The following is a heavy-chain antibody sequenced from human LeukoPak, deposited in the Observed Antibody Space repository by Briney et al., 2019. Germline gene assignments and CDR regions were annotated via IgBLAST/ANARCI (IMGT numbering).Heavy chain of an antibody. Sequence: GGSLRLSCGVSGLTLSGYSMIWVRQAPGKGLERLSFMTTSGNTIFYAESVKDRFTISRDNAKKSLYLQMNSLRDEDTAVYYCARVGGATAVTMYFEYWGQGTLVTVSS. V-gene: IGHV3-48*02. D-gene: IGHD1-26*01. CDR1: GLTLSGYS. CDR3: ARVGGATAVTMYFEY. CDR2: MTTSGNTI. J-gene: IGHJ4*02.